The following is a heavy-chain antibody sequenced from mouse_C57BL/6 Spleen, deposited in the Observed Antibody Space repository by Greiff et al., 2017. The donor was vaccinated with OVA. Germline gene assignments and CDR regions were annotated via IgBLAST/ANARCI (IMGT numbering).Heavy chain of an antibody. CDR1: GFTFSSSA. CDR2: ISSGGDYI. J-gene: IGHJ3*01. D-gene: IGHD1-1*01. CDR3: TREGSSFAY. Sequence: EVKLVESGEGLVKPGGSLKLSCAASGFTFSSSAMSWVRQTPEKRLEWVAYISSGGDYIYYADTVKGRFTISRDNARNTLYLQMSSLKSEDTAMYYYTREGSSFAYWGQGTLVTVSA. V-gene: IGHV5-9-1*02.